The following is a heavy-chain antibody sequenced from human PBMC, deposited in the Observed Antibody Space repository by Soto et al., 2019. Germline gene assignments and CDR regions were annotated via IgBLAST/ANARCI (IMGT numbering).Heavy chain of an antibody. V-gene: IGHV1-8*01. D-gene: IGHD4-17*01. CDR1: GYTFSSYD. Sequence: QVQLVQSGAEVKRPGASVKVSGKATGYTFSSYDINWVRQATGQGLEWMGWMNPNSGNTGYAQKFQGRVTMTRNTSISTAYMELSSLRSEDTAVYYCARSTNDYGDRHWGQGTLVTVSS. CDR2: MNPNSGNT. CDR3: ARSTNDYGDRH. J-gene: IGHJ4*02.